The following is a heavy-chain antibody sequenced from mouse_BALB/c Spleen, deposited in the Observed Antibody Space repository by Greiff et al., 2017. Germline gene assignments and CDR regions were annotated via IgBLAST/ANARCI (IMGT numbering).Heavy chain of an antibody. J-gene: IGHJ4*01. CDR2: ISSGSSTI. CDR3: ARESDYGGFYYAMDY. V-gene: IGHV5-17*02. Sequence: EVKVEESGGGLVQPGGSRKLSCAASGFTFSSFGMHWVRQAPEKGLEWVAYISSGSSTIYYADTVKGRFTISRDNPKNTLFLQMTSLRSEDTAMYYCARESDYGGFYYAMDYWGQGTSVTVSS. CDR1: GFTFSSFG. D-gene: IGHD2-4*01.